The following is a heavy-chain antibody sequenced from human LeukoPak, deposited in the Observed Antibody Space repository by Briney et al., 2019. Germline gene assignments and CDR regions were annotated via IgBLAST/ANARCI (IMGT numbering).Heavy chain of an antibody. V-gene: IGHV3-48*03. D-gene: IGHD3-10*02. J-gene: IGHJ6*04. Sequence: GGSLRLSCAASGFTVTSYAMNSVRQAPGKGLEWVSYISSSGSTIYYADSVKGRFTISRDNAKNSLYLQMNSLRAEDTAVYYCAELGITMIGGVWGKGTTVTISS. CDR3: AELGITMIGGV. CDR2: ISSSGSTI. CDR1: GFTVTSYA.